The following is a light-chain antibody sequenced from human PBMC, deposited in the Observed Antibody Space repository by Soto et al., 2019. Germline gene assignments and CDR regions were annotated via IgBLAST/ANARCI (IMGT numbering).Light chain of an antibody. CDR2: DAS. J-gene: IGKJ5*01. CDR1: QTVSSY. Sequence: EIVLTHSPATLSLSPGERSTLSCRASQTVSSYLLWYQQKPGQAPRLLSYDASNRASGTPARFSGSGSETDFTLTISSLEPEDFAVYYCQHRMNWPLTFGQGTRLEIK. CDR3: QHRMNWPLT. V-gene: IGKV3-11*01.